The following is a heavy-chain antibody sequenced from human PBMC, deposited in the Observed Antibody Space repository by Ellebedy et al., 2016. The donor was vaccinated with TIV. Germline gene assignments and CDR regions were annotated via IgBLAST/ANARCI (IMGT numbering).Heavy chain of an antibody. D-gene: IGHD5-24*01. Sequence: PGGSLRLSCAASGFTLSSYGMHWVRQAPGKGLEWVAVIWYDGSNKYYADSVKGRFTISRDNSKNTLYLQMNSLRAEDTAVYYCARDIGWLAFDIWGQGTMVTVSS. CDR3: ARDIGWLAFDI. CDR1: GFTLSSYG. J-gene: IGHJ3*02. CDR2: IWYDGSNK. V-gene: IGHV3-33*01.